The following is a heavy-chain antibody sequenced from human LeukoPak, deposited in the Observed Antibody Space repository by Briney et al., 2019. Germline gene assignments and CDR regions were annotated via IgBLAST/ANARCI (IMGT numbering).Heavy chain of an antibody. CDR1: GFTFSNYD. Sequence: GGSLRLSCAASGFTFSNYDMHWVRQGTGKSLERVSAIGTAGDPYYPGSVEGRFTISRENAKNSLYLQMNSLRGGDTAVYYCVAAPSKSSAFDIWGQGTMVTVSS. V-gene: IGHV3-13*05. CDR3: VAAPSKSSAFDI. CDR2: IGTAGDP. D-gene: IGHD6-13*01. J-gene: IGHJ3*02.